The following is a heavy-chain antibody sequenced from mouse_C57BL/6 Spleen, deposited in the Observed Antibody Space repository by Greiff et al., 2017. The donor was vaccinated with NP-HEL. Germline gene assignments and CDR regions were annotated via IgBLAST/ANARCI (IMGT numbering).Heavy chain of an antibody. Sequence: QVQLQQPGAELVRPGSSVKLSCKASGYTFTSYWMHWVKQRPIQGLEWIGNIDPSDSETHYNQKFKDKATLTVDKSSSTAYMQLSSLTSEDSAVYYCARNSNYGTFDYWGQGTTLTVSS. D-gene: IGHD2-5*01. CDR2: IDPSDSET. CDR1: GYTFTSYW. CDR3: ARNSNYGTFDY. V-gene: IGHV1-52*01. J-gene: IGHJ2*01.